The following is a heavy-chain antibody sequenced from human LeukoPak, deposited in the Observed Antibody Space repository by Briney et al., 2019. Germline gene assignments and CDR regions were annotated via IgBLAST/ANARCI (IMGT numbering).Heavy chain of an antibody. CDR3: AKDMSGYSYGPFDY. D-gene: IGHD5-18*01. Sequence: SLRLSCAASGFTFDDYAMHWVRQAPGKGLEWVSGISWNSGSIGYADSVKGRFTISRDNAKDSLYLQMNSLRAEDTALYYCAKDMSGYSYGPFDYWGQGTLVTVSS. CDR1: GFTFDDYA. J-gene: IGHJ4*02. V-gene: IGHV3-9*01. CDR2: ISWNSGSI.